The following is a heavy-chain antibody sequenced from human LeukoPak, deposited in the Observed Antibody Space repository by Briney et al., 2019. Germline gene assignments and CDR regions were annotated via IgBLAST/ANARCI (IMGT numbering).Heavy chain of an antibody. D-gene: IGHD2-2*01. Sequence: PGGSLRLSCAASGFSIRGHNMHWVRRALGKGLEGVSFIQHDGGAKWYVDSVKGRFTISRDNSKNTLYLQMNSLNADDTAIYYCAKDKWTFCISSTCYGRIGNSWGQGTPVTVSS. CDR1: GFSIRGHN. V-gene: IGHV3-30*02. CDR3: AKDKWTFCISSTCYGRIGNS. J-gene: IGHJ4*02. CDR2: IQHDGGAK.